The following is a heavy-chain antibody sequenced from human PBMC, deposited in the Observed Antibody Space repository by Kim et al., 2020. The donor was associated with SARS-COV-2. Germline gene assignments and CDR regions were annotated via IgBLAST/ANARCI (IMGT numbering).Heavy chain of an antibody. CDR3: AGTNWNDVSYNYYGMDV. D-gene: IGHD1-1*01. CDR1: GLTFSSYR. V-gene: IGHV3-48*02. CDR2: IRSSSSTI. J-gene: IGHJ6*02. Sequence: GGSLRLSCAASGLTFSSYRMNWVRQAPGKGLEWVSYIRSSSSTIHYVDSVKGRFTISRDNAKNSLYLQMNSLRDEDTAVYYCAGTNWNDVSYNYYGMDVWGRGTTVTVSS.